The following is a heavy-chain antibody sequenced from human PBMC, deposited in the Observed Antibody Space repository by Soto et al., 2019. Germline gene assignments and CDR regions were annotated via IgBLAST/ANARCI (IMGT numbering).Heavy chain of an antibody. CDR3: ARDFLDSSSFPDY. D-gene: IGHD6-13*01. J-gene: IGHJ4*02. Sequence: QPGGSLRLSCAASGFTFSSYGMHWVRQAPGKGLEWVAVIWYDGSNKYYADSVKGRFTISRDNSKNTLYLQMNSLRAEDTAVYYCARDFLDSSSFPDYWGQGTLVTVSS. V-gene: IGHV3-33*01. CDR1: GFTFSSYG. CDR2: IWYDGSNK.